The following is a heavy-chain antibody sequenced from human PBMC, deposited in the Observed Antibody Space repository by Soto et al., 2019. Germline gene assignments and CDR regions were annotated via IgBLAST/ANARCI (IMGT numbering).Heavy chain of an antibody. J-gene: IGHJ6*02. D-gene: IGHD2-15*01. CDR2: IRAYNGNT. Sequence: ASVKVSCKASGYSFTSYGISWVRQAPGQGLEWMGWIRAYNGNTNYAQKLQGRVTMTTDTSTSTAYMELRSLRSDDTAVYYCARDGLVVVVAATRGSDDYYGIDVWGQGTTVTVSS. V-gene: IGHV1-18*01. CDR3: ARDGLVVVVAATRGSDDYYGIDV. CDR1: GYSFTSYG.